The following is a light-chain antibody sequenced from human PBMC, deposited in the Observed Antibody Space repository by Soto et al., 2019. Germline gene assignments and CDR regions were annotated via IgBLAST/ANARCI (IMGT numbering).Light chain of an antibody. V-gene: IGLV2-8*01. Sequence: QSALTQPASVSGSPGQSITISCTGTSSDVGGYDYVSWYQLHPGKAPKLIIYEVSKRPSGIPGRFSGSKSGNTASLTVAGLQAADEADYYCSSYGGFNDVLFGGGTKLTVL. CDR3: SSYGGFNDVL. CDR2: EVS. J-gene: IGLJ2*01. CDR1: SSDVGGYDY.